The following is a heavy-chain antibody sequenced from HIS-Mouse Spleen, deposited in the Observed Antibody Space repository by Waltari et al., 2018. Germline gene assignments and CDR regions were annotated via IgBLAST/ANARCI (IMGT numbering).Heavy chain of an antibody. J-gene: IGHJ2*01. CDR2: IYYSGST. CDR1: GGSISSSSYY. CDR3: AREIPYSSSWYDWYFDL. D-gene: IGHD6-13*01. Sequence: QLQLQESGPGLVKPSETLSLTCTVSGGSISSSSYYWGWIRQPPGKGLEWIGSIYYSGSTYYNPYRKSRVTISVETSKNQFSLKLSSVTAADTAVYYCAREIPYSSSWYDWYFDLWGRGTLVTVSS. V-gene: IGHV4-39*07.